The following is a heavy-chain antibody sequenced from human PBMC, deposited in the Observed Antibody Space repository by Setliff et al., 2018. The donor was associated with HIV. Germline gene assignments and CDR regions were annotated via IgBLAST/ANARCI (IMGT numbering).Heavy chain of an antibody. Sequence: GSVKVSCKASGYTFTSYGISWVRQAPGQGLEWMGWISAYNGNTNYAQKLQGRVTMTTDTSTSTAYMELRSLRSDDTAVYYCARADYYDSSGYTGYWGQGTLVTVSS. J-gene: IGHJ4*02. D-gene: IGHD3-22*01. V-gene: IGHV1-18*01. CDR3: ARADYYDSSGYTGY. CDR2: ISAYNGNT. CDR1: GYTFTSYG.